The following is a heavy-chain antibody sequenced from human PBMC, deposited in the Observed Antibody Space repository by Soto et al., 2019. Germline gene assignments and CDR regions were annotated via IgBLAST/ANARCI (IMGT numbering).Heavy chain of an antibody. D-gene: IGHD3-16*01. CDR2: IMSDGSGT. V-gene: IGHV3-74*01. Sequence: EVQLVESGGGLVQPGGSLRLSCAASGFTFSSNWMHWVRQGPGEGLVWVSRIMSDGSGTTYADSVKGRFTISRDNAKNTLYLQMNSLRAEDTAVYHCARSRGSGGVEYNMDVWGQGTTVTVSS. CDR3: ARSRGSGGVEYNMDV. J-gene: IGHJ6*02. CDR1: GFTFSSNW.